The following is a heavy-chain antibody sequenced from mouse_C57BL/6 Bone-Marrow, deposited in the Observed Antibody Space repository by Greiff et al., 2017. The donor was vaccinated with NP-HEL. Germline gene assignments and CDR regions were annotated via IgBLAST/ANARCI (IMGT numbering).Heavy chain of an antibody. CDR1: GYTFTSYW. CDR3: VREGRWLRRGDCYFAV. V-gene: IGHV1-53*01. D-gene: IGHD2-2*01. Sequence: QVQLQRSGTELVKPGTSVKLSCKSSGYTFTSYWMHWVKQRPGQGLEWIGNINPSNGGTNYNEKFKSKATLTVDKSSSTAYMQLSSLTSDDSAVFYCVREGRWLRRGDCYFAVWDTESPLTASS. CDR2: INPSNGGT. J-gene: IGHJ1*03.